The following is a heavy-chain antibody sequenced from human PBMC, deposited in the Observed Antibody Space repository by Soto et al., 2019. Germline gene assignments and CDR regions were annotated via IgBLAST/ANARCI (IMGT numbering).Heavy chain of an antibody. J-gene: IGHJ4*02. CDR2: INAGNGNT. CDR1: GYTFTSYA. D-gene: IGHD3-22*01. Sequence: GASVKVSCKASGYTFTSYAMHWVRQAPGQRLEWMGWINAGNGNTKYSQKFQGRVAITRDTSASTAYMELSSLRSEDTAVYYCARDSGRDYYDSSGYYYSTPLDFDYWGQGTLVTVSS. V-gene: IGHV1-3*01. CDR3: ARDSGRDYYDSSGYYYSTPLDFDY.